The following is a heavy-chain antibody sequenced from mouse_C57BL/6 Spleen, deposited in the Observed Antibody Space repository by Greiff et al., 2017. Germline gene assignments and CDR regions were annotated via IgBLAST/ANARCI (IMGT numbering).Heavy chain of an antibody. D-gene: IGHD2-3*01. J-gene: IGHJ3*01. V-gene: IGHV1-61*01. CDR2: IYPSDSET. CDR3: ASNDGYYPFAY. CDR1: GYTFTSYW. Sequence: QVQLKQPGAELVRPGSSVKLSCKASGYTFTSYWMDWVKQRPGQGLEWIGNIYPSDSETHYNQKFKDKATLTVDKSSSTAYMQLSSLTSEDSAVYYCASNDGYYPFAYWGQGTLVTVSA.